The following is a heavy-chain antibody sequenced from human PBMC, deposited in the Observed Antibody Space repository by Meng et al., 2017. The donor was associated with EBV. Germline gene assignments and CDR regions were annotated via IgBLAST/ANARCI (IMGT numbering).Heavy chain of an antibody. V-gene: IGHV1-18*01. Sequence: QVQLVQSGAGVTKPRASVQVSCKASVYTFTSYGISWVRQAPGQGIEWMGWISAYNGNTNYAQKLQGRVTMTTDTSTSTAYMELRSLGSDDTAGYYCARGLDYFDYWGQGTLVTVSS. CDR1: VYTFTSYG. CDR3: ARGLDYFDY. CDR2: ISAYNGNT. J-gene: IGHJ4*02.